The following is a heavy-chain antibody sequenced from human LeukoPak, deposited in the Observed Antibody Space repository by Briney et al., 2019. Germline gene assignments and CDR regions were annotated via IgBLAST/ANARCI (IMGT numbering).Heavy chain of an antibody. Sequence: GGSLRLSCAASGFTFSSYAMHWVRQAPGKGLEWVAVISYDGSNKYYADSVKGRFTISRDNSKNTLYLQMNSLRAEDTAVYYCARSLSTSWSRPHDLYSSGVGYWGQGTLVTVSS. V-gene: IGHV3-30-3*01. CDR1: GFTFSSYA. CDR2: ISYDGSNK. J-gene: IGHJ4*02. D-gene: IGHD6-19*01. CDR3: ARSLSTSWSRPHDLYSSGVGY.